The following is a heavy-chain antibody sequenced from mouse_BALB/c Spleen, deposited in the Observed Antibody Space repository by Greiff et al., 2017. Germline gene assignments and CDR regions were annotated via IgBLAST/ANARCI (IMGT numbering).Heavy chain of an antibody. CDR1: GYSFTGYY. CDR3: ASPYYCGSSSYAMDY. CDR2: ISCYNGAT. J-gene: IGHJ4*01. Sequence: LVKTGASVKISCKASGYSFTGYYMHWVKQSHGKSLEWIGYISCYNGATSYNQKFKGKATFTVDTSSSTAYMQFNSLTSEDSAVYYCASPYYCGSSSYAMDYWGQGTSVTVSS. D-gene: IGHD1-1*01. V-gene: IGHV1S34*01.